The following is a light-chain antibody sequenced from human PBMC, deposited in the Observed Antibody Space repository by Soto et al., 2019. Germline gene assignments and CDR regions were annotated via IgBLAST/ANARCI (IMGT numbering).Light chain of an antibody. CDR2: DAA. V-gene: IGKV1-9*01. Sequence: DIQLTQYPSFLSAFVGDSVTLTCRASQAISSSLAWYHQKPGRAPKLLIYDAATLQSGVPSRFSGSGSGTEFTLTITSLQPEDFATYYCQQLNTFPFTFGPGTKVDVK. CDR1: QAISSS. CDR3: QQLNTFPFT. J-gene: IGKJ3*01.